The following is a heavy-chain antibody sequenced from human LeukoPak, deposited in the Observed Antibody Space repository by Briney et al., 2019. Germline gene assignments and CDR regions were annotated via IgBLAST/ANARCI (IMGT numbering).Heavy chain of an antibody. CDR3: ARANYYYDSSAYYGGWYFDL. CDR2: IYYSGST. CDR1: GGSISSSSYY. V-gene: IGHV4-39*07. J-gene: IGHJ2*01. D-gene: IGHD3-22*01. Sequence: SETLSLTCTVSGGSISSSSYYWGWIRQPPGKGLEWIGSIYYSGSTYYNPSLKSRVTISVDRSKNQFSLNLSSLTAADTAVYSCARANYYYDSSAYYGGWYFDLWGRGTLVTVSS.